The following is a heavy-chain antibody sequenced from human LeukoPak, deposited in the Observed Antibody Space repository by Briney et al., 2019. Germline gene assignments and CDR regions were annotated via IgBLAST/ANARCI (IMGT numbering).Heavy chain of an antibody. V-gene: IGHV3-30*18. CDR1: GFTFSSYG. Sequence: GGSLRLSCAASGFTFSSYGMHWVRQAPGKGLEWVAVISYDGSNKYYADSVKGRFTISRDNSKNTLYLQMNSLRAEDTAVYYCAKDLTVVYYYGSGNELPSYFDYWGQGTLVTVSS. CDR3: AKDLTVVYYYGSGNELPSYFDY. CDR2: ISYDGSNK. D-gene: IGHD3-10*01. J-gene: IGHJ4*02.